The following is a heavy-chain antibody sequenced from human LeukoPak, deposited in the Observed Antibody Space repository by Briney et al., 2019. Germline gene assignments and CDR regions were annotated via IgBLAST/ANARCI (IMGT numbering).Heavy chain of an antibody. J-gene: IGHJ5*02. V-gene: IGHV4-61*08. D-gene: IGHD3-10*01. CDR2: IYYSGST. Sequence: SETLSLTCTVSGDSISSSDYYWSWIRQPPGKGLEWIGYIYYSGSTNYKPSLKSRVTISVDTSRNQFSLKLNSVTAADTAVYYCARGGYYGSGNDFRFDPWGQGTLVTVSS. CDR3: ARGGYYGSGNDFRFDP. CDR1: GDSISSSDYY.